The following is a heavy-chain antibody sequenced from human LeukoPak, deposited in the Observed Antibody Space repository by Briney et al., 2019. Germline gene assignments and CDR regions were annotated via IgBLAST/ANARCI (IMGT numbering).Heavy chain of an antibody. V-gene: IGHV3-30*04. CDR1: GFTFSSYA. D-gene: IGHD5-18*01. CDR3: ARYRYSYDDY. CDR2: ISYDGSNK. Sequence: GGSLRLSCAASGFTFSSYAMHWVRQAPGKGLEWMAVISYDGSNKYYADSVKGRFTISRDNSKNTLYLQMNSLRAEDTAVYYCARYRYSYDDYWGQGTLVTVSS. J-gene: IGHJ4*02.